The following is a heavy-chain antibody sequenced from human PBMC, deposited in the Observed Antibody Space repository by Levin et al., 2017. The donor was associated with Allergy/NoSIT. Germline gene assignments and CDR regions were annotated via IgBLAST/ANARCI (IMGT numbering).Heavy chain of an antibody. V-gene: IGHV3-11*01. D-gene: IGHD1-14*01. Sequence: GGSLRLSCAASGFTFSDYYMSWIRQAPGKGLELVSYISSSRNTIYNADSVKGRFTISRDNAKNSLYLQMNSLRGEDTAMYYCARAPGAYRFDPWGQGTLVTVSS. J-gene: IGHJ5*02. CDR2: ISSSRNTI. CDR1: GFTFSDYY. CDR3: ARAPGAYRFDP.